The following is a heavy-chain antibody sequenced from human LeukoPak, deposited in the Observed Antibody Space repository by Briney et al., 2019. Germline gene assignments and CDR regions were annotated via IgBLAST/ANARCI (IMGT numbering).Heavy chain of an antibody. V-gene: IGHV4-34*01. CDR1: GGSFSGYY. J-gene: IGHJ4*02. Sequence: SETLSLTCAVYGGSFSGYYWSWIRQPPGKGLEWIGEINHSGSTNYNPSLKSRVTISVDTSKNQFSLKLSSVTAADTAVYYCARDGTNSGSYYRHFDFWGQGTLVTVSS. CDR3: ARDGTNSGSYYRHFDF. D-gene: IGHD1-26*01. CDR2: INHSGST.